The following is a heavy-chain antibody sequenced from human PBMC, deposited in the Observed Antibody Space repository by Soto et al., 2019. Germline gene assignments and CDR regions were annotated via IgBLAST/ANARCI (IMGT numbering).Heavy chain of an antibody. V-gene: IGHV4-59*01. CDR2: IYYSGST. J-gene: IGHJ6*03. Sequence: SETLSLTCTVSGGSISSYYWSWIRQPPGKGLEWIGYIYYSGSTNYNPSLKSRVTISVDTSKNQFSLKLSSVTAADTAVYYCARGIAPSGYDSPYYYCMDVWGKGTTVTVSS. CDR3: ARGIAPSGYDSPYYYCMDV. D-gene: IGHD5-12*01. CDR1: GGSISSYY.